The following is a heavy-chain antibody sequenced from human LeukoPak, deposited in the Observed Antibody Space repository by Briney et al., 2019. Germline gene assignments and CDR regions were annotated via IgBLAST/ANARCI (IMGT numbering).Heavy chain of an antibody. J-gene: IGHJ4*02. CDR1: GFTFSSYG. Sequence: GGSLRLSCAASGFTFSSYGMHWVRQAPGKGLEWVAVISYDGINKYYADSVKGRFTISRDNSKNTLYLQMNSLRAEDTAVYYCAKTARGYSYGGFDYWGQGTLVTVSS. CDR3: AKTARGYSYGGFDY. D-gene: IGHD5-18*01. V-gene: IGHV3-30*18. CDR2: ISYDGINK.